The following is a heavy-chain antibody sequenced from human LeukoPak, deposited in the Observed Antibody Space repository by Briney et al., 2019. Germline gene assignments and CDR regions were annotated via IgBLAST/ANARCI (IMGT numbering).Heavy chain of an antibody. Sequence: SETLSLSCAVSGYSISSSYYWGWIRQPPGKGLEWIGTIYHSGSTHYNPSLKSRVTLSVDTSKNQFSLKLRSVTAADTAVYYCASLPSNTVTHDYWGQGTLVTVSS. V-gene: IGHV4-38-2*01. CDR3: ASLPSNTVTHDY. CDR2: IYHSGST. D-gene: IGHD4-11*01. J-gene: IGHJ4*02. CDR1: GYSISSSYY.